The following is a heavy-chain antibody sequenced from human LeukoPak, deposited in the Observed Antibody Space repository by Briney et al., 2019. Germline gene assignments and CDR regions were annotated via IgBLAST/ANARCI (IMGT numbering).Heavy chain of an antibody. D-gene: IGHD2-15*01. CDR2: ISYDGSNK. J-gene: IGHJ4*02. Sequence: PGRSLRLSCAASGFTFSSYGMHWVRQAPGKGLEWVAVISYDGSNKYYADSVKGRFTISRDNAQNSLFLQMNSLRVEDTAVYYCARVLETDCSGGSCYSGLDYWGQGTLVTVSS. V-gene: IGHV3-30*03. CDR3: ARVLETDCSGGSCYSGLDY. CDR1: GFTFSSYG.